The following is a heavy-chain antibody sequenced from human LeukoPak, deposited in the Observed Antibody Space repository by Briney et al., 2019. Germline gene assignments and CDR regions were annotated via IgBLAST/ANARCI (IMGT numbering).Heavy chain of an antibody. CDR3: ARTGGYCSGGSCYSIWFEP. J-gene: IGHJ5*02. CDR1: GYTFTGYY. CDR2: INANSGGT. D-gene: IGHD2-15*01. Sequence: ASVKVSCKASGYTFTGYYMHWVRQAPGQGLEWMGGINANSGGTNYAQKIPGRVTMTRDTSISTAYMELSRLRSDDTAVYSRARTGGYCSGGSCYSIWFEPWGQGALV. V-gene: IGHV1-2*02.